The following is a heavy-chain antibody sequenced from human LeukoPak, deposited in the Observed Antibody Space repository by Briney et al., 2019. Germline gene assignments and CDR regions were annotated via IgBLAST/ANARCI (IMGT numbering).Heavy chain of an antibody. V-gene: IGHV3-30*02. D-gene: IGHD4-23*01. J-gene: IGHJ4*02. CDR2: IRYDGSNK. CDR1: GFTFSSYA. CDR3: AKDPTVVTTRVYYFDY. Sequence: GGSLRLSCAASGFTFSSYAMSWVRQAPGKGLEWVAFIRYDGSNKYYADSVKGRFTISRDNSKNTLYLQMNSLRAEDTAVYYCAKDPTVVTTRVYYFDYWGQGTLVTVSS.